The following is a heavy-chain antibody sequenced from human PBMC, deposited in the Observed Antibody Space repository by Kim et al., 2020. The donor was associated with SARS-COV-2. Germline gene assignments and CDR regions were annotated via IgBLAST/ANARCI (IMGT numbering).Heavy chain of an antibody. V-gene: IGHV3-33*01. CDR3: ARDRRTVGASGTSIYFDY. J-gene: IGHJ4*02. Sequence: GGSLRLSCAASGFTFSNYDMHWVRQTPGKGLEWVSVLWYDESNKYYVDSVKGRFTISRDNSKNTVYLQMNSLRAEDTAVYYCARDRRTVGASGTSIYFDYWGQGTLVTVSS. CDR1: GFTFSNYD. D-gene: IGHD1-26*01. CDR2: LWYDESNK.